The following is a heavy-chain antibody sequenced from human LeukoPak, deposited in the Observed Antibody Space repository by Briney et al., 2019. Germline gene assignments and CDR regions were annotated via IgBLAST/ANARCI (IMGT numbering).Heavy chain of an antibody. V-gene: IGHV3-23*01. CDR3: AKASEYCSRTNCPSHAFDM. J-gene: IGHJ3*02. CDR1: GFTFSSHG. Sequence: PGGSLRLSCAASGFTFSSHGMTWVRQAPGKGLEWVSAISGSGGSTYHADSVKGRFTISRDNSQNTLYLQMNSLRAEDTAVFYCAKASEYCSRTNCPSHAFDMWGQGTMVTVSS. D-gene: IGHD2-2*01. CDR2: ISGSGGST.